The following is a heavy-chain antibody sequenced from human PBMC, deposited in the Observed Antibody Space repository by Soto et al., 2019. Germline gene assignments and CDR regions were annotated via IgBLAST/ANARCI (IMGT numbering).Heavy chain of an antibody. CDR2: IYPGDSDT. CDR3: AGGGVRGVITRTRDYYGMDV. D-gene: IGHD3-10*01. Sequence: GESLKISCKGSGYSFTSYCIGWGRQMPGKGLEWMGIIYPGDSDTRYSPSFQGQVTISADKSISTAYLQWSSLKASDTAMYYCAGGGVRGVITRTRDYYGMDVWGQGTTVTVS. V-gene: IGHV5-51*01. J-gene: IGHJ6*02. CDR1: GYSFTSYC.